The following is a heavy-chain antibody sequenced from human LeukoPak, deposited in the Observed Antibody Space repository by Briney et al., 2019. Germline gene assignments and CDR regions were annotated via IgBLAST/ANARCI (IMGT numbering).Heavy chain of an antibody. CDR2: IYHSGST. Sequence: SETLSLTCTVSGNSISSGYYWGWIRQPPGKGLEWIGSIYHSGSTYYNPSLKSRVTISVDTSKNQFSLKLSSVTAADTAVYYCARYGYSYGPGWFEPWGQGTLVTVSS. D-gene: IGHD5-18*01. CDR1: GNSISSGYY. J-gene: IGHJ5*02. V-gene: IGHV4-38-2*02. CDR3: ARYGYSYGPGWFEP.